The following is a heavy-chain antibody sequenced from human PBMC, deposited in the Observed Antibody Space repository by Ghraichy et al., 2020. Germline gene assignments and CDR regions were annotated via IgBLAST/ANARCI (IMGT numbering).Heavy chain of an antibody. CDR1: GFTVIKNY. Sequence: GGSLRLSCAASGFTVIKNYMIWVRQAPGKGLEWVSLIYVGGTTDYRPSVKGRFAISRDNSKNTLDLQMNSLRVEDTGVYFCATRLAAASGFDIWGLGTMVTVSS. V-gene: IGHV3-66*01. D-gene: IGHD6-25*01. CDR3: ATRLAAASGFDI. J-gene: IGHJ3*02. CDR2: IYVGGTT.